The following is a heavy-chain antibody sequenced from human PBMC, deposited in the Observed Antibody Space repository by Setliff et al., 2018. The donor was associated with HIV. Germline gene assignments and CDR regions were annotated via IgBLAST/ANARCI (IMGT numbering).Heavy chain of an antibody. V-gene: IGHV7-4-1*01. D-gene: IGHD3-3*01. CDR2: INTNTGNP. CDR3: TRDHTPPPNYDFWSGQIDLRNIFYYMDV. CDR1: GYSLTSYS. J-gene: IGHJ6*03. Sequence: ASVKVSCKASGYSLTSYSINWVRQAPGQGLEWMGYINTNTGNPTYAQGFTGRFVFSVDTPVSTAYLQIFSLKAEDTAVYYCTRDHTPPPNYDFWSGQIDLRNIFYYMDVWGTGSLVTVSS.